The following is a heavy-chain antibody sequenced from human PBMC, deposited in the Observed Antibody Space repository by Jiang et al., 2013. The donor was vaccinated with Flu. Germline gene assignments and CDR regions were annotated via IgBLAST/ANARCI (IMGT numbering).Heavy chain of an antibody. Sequence: VKKPGSSVKVSCKASGDTFSSYSISWVRQAPGQGLEWMGGVIPIFGTANYAQKFQGRFTLTADESTSTAYMELSSLRSEDTAVYYCARGRGYGEYDFDYWGQGTLVTVSS. CDR3: ARGRGYGEYDFDY. D-gene: IGHD4-17*01. CDR1: GDTFSSYS. V-gene: IGHV1-69*01. J-gene: IGHJ4*02. CDR2: VIPIFGTA.